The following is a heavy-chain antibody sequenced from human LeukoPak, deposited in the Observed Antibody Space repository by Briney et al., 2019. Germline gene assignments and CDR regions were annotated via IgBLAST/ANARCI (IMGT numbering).Heavy chain of an antibody. CDR1: GGSISDYC. Sequence: SETLSLTCTASGGSISDYCRSWIRQPPGKGLEWIGYIYYSGSTKYNPYLKSRVTISIDTSKNQFSLKLSSVTSADTALYYCARGTGAYYYLWGQGTMVTVSS. V-gene: IGHV4-59*01. D-gene: IGHD3-22*01. CDR2: IYYSGST. J-gene: IGHJ3*01. CDR3: ARGTGAYYYL.